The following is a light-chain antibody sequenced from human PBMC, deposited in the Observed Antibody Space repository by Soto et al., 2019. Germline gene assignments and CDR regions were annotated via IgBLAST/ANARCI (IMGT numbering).Light chain of an antibody. Sequence: DMVMTQSPDSLPVSLGERAIIHCKSSRRLLYTSNNKNYLAWYQQKLGQTPKLLIYWASTRESGVPDRFSGGGSGTDFTLTISSLQAEDVAVYYCQQYYSDPPTFGQGTKLEIK. J-gene: IGKJ2*01. V-gene: IGKV4-1*01. CDR2: WAS. CDR1: RRLLYTSNNKNY. CDR3: QQYYSDPPT.